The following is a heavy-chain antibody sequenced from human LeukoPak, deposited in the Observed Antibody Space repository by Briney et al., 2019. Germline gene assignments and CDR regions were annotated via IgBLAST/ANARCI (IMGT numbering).Heavy chain of an antibody. CDR1: GDSISSYY. V-gene: IGHV4-59*08. J-gene: IGHJ5*02. CDR3: ARQEGNWFDP. Sequence: SETLSLTCTVSGDSISSYYWSWIRQPPGKGLEWIGYIYYSGSTNYNPSLKSRVTISVDTSKNQFSVKLSSVTAADTAVYYCARQEGNWFDPWGQGTLVTVSS. CDR2: IYYSGST.